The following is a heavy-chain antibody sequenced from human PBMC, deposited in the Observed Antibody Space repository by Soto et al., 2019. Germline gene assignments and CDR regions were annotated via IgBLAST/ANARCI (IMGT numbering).Heavy chain of an antibody. CDR1: GFTFDDYA. Sequence: GGSLRLSCAASGFTFDDYAMHWVRQAPGKGLEWVSGISWNSGSIGYADSVKGRFTISRDNAKNSLYLQMNSLRAEDTALYYCAKDMRPTMVRGQSYAFDIWGQGTMVTVSS. D-gene: IGHD3-10*01. V-gene: IGHV3-9*01. CDR3: AKDMRPTMVRGQSYAFDI. J-gene: IGHJ3*02. CDR2: ISWNSGSI.